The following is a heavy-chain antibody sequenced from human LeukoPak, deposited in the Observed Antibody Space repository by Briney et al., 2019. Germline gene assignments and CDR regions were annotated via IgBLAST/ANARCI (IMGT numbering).Heavy chain of an antibody. CDR1: GGSISDHY. J-gene: IGHJ4*02. V-gene: IGHV4-59*11. CDR2: IYYSGST. D-gene: IGHD3-10*01. Sequence: SETLSLTCTVSGGSISDHYWTWIRQPPGKGLEWIGYIYYSGSTNYNASLKSRVAISVDTSKNQFSLKLSSVTAADTAVYYCAGGRYGSGSYYGPWGTGTLVTVSS. CDR3: AGGRYGSGSYYGP.